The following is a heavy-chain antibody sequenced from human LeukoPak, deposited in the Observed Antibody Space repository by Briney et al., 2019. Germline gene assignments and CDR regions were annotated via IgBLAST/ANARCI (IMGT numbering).Heavy chain of an antibody. J-gene: IGHJ4*02. CDR3: AGAGYSYGTGYYFDY. Sequence: PSETLSLTCTVSGGSISSYYWSWIRLPPGKGLEWIGYIYYTGATYYNPSPKSRVTISLDTSKNQFSLKLSSVTAADAAVYYCAGAGYSYGTGYYFDYWGQGALVTVSS. CDR2: IYYTGAT. D-gene: IGHD5-18*01. V-gene: IGHV4-59*01. CDR1: GGSISSYY.